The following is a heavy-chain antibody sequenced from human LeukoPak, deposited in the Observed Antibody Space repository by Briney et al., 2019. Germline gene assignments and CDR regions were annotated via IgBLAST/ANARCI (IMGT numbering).Heavy chain of an antibody. CDR3: AKDLPYYYDSSGYYSYYFDY. D-gene: IGHD3-22*01. Sequence: GGSLRLSCAASGFTFSSYAMSWVRQAPGKGLEWVSAISGSGGSTYYADSVKGRFTISRDNSKNTLYLQMNSLRAEDTAVYYCAKDLPYYYDSSGYYSYYFDYWGRGTLVTVSS. CDR1: GFTFSSYA. CDR2: ISGSGGST. J-gene: IGHJ4*02. V-gene: IGHV3-23*01.